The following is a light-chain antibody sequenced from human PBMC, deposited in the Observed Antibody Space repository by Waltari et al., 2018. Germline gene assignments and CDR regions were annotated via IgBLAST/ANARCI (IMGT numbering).Light chain of an antibody. CDR2: KNN. CDR1: SSNIGSNY. J-gene: IGLJ3*02. CDR3: AAWDDSLSGLV. V-gene: IGLV1-47*01. Sequence: QSVLTQPPSASGIPGQKVTIPCNGSSSNIGSNYVYWYQQLPGTAPKLLIFKNNQRPSGVPDRFSDSKSGTSASLAINGLRSEDEADYYCAAWDDSLSGLVLGGGTKVTVL.